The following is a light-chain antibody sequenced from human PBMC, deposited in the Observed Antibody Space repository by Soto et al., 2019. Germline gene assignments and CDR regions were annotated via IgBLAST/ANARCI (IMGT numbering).Light chain of an antibody. CDR1: QSVSSSY. V-gene: IGKV3D-20*02. Sequence: EIVLTQSPGTLSLSPGYRATLVCMASQSVSSSYLAWYQQKPGQAPRLLIYSASNRAAGVPDRFSGSGSGADFSLTISRLEPEDFAVYYCQHRYNWLITFGQGTRLEIK. CDR3: QHRYNWLIT. CDR2: SAS. J-gene: IGKJ5*01.